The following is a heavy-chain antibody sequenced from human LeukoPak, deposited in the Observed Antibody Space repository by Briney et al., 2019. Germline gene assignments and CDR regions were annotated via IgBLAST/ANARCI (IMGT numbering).Heavy chain of an antibody. CDR1: GFTFSRYW. J-gene: IGHJ3*02. Sequence: GGSLRLSCAASGFTFSRYWMQWVRQAPGKGLVWVSRIKGDGTTTSYVDSVNGRFTISRDNAKNTLYLQMNSLRAEDTAVYYCVRGDVFDIWGQGTMVTVSS. CDR3: VRGDVFDI. CDR2: IKGDGTTT. V-gene: IGHV3-74*01.